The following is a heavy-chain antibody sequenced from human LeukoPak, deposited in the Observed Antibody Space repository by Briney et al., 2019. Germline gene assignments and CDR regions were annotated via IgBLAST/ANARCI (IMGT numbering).Heavy chain of an antibody. D-gene: IGHD1-1*01. V-gene: IGHV3-30-3*02. CDR1: GFTFSSYA. CDR2: ISYDGSNK. Sequence: GGSLRLSCAASGFTFSSYAMHWVRQAPGKGLEWVAVISYDGSNKYYADSVKGRFTISRDNSKNTLYLQMNSLRAEDTAVYYCAKSRSGSANWALQIFDNWGQGALVTVSS. J-gene: IGHJ4*02. CDR3: AKSRSGSANWALQIFDN.